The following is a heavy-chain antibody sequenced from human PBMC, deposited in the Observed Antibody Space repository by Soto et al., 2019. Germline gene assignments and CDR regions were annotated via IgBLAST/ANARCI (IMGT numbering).Heavy chain of an antibody. CDR1: GAVVTSGENY. V-gene: IGHV4-30-4*08. CDR2: IYDSGVT. Sequence: SETLSLTCSVSGAVVTSGENYWSWVRQPPGKGLEWLGYIYDSGVTSYTPALKSRVTLSLDRPNNQVSLKLRSVTAADTAVYFCVRDLAHGYTGNVWGHGXLVTVSS. CDR3: VRDLAHGYTGNV. D-gene: IGHD5-18*01. J-gene: IGHJ3*01.